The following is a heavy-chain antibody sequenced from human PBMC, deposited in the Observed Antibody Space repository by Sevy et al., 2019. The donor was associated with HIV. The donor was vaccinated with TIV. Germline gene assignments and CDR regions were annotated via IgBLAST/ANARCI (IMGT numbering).Heavy chain of an antibody. Sequence: ASVKVSCKASGGTVSSYAINWVRQAPGQGLEWMGGIIPIFGTANYAQKFQGRVTITADESTSTAYMELSSLRSEDTAGYYCARTVPAAIHWFDPWGQGTLVTVSS. D-gene: IGHD2-2*01. CDR3: ARTVPAAIHWFDP. CDR2: IIPIFGTA. V-gene: IGHV1-69*13. CDR1: GGTVSSYA. J-gene: IGHJ5*02.